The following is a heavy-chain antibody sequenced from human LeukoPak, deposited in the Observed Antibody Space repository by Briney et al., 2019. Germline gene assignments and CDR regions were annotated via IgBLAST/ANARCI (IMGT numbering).Heavy chain of an antibody. CDR1: GGSISSYY. V-gene: IGHV4-59*01. J-gene: IGHJ4*02. CDR3: ARDYAGTLDY. D-gene: IGHD4-23*01. CDR2: IYYSGST. Sequence: SETLSLTCTVSGGSISSYYWSWIRQPPGKGLEWIGYIYYSGSTYYNPSLKSRVTISVDRSKNQFSLKLSSVTAADTAVYYCARDYAGTLDYWGQGTLVTVSS.